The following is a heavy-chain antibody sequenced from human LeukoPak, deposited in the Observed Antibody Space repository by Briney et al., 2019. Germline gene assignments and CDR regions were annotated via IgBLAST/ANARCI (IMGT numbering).Heavy chain of an antibody. CDR3: ARSCSGGRCAADY. J-gene: IGHJ4*02. D-gene: IGHD2-15*01. CDR1: GGSISSDY. CDR2: IYYSEGT. Sequence: SETLSLTCTVSGGSISSDYWSWIRQPPGKGLEWIGYIYYSEGTNYNPSLRSRVTISGDTSKSQFSLRPSSVTAADTAVYYCARSCSGGRCAADYWGQGILVTVSS. V-gene: IGHV4-59*01.